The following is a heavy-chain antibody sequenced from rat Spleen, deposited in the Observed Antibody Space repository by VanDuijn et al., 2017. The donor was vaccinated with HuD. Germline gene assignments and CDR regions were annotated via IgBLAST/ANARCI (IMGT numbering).Heavy chain of an antibody. D-gene: IGHD1-2*01. CDR2: ISTSGGST. J-gene: IGHJ2*01. Sequence: EVQLVESGGGLVPAGRSLKLSCAASGFTFSDYYMAWVRQAPKKGLEWVASISTSGGSTYYRDSVKGRFTVSRDNVKSTLYLQMDSLRSEDTATYYCARHYYSFDYWGQGVLVTVSS. CDR1: GFTFSDYY. V-gene: IGHV5-25*01. CDR3: ARHYYSFDY.